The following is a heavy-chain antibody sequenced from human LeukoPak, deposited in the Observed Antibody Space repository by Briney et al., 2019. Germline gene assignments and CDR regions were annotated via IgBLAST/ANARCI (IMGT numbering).Heavy chain of an antibody. D-gene: IGHD6-13*01. V-gene: IGHV3-9*01. CDR1: GFTFDGYA. J-gene: IGHJ4*02. Sequence: PGGSLRLSCAASGFTFDGYAMHWVRQAPGKGLEWVSGISWNSGSIGYADSVKGRFTISRDNAKNSLYLQMNSLRAEDTALYYCAKIAAADHFDYWGQGTLVTVSS. CDR2: ISWNSGSI. CDR3: AKIAAADHFDY.